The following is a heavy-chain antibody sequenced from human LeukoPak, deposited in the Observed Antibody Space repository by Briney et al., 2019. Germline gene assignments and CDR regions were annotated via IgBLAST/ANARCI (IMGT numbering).Heavy chain of an antibody. CDR3: ARVGWDQYYFDY. D-gene: IGHD1-26*01. V-gene: IGHV3-48*03. CDR2: ISSSGSTI. CDR1: GFTFSSYE. J-gene: IGHJ4*02. Sequence: GGSLRLSCAASGFTFSSYEMNWVRQAPGKGLEWVSYISSSGSTIYYADSVKGRFTISRDNAKNSLYLQMNSLRAEDTAVYYCARVGWDQYYFDYWGQGTLVTVSS.